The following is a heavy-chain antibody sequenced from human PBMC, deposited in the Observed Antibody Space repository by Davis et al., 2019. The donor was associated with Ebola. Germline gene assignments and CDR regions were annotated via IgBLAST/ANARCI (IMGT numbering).Heavy chain of an antibody. CDR2: INHSGST. CDR3: ARGITGNYYYYYGMDV. CDR1: GGSISSSSYY. Sequence: SETLSLTCTVSGGSISSSSYYWGWIRQPPGKGLEWIVEINHSGSTNYNPSLKRRVTISVDTSKNQFYLKLNSVTAADTAVYYCARGITGNYYYYYGMDVWGQGTTVTVSS. V-gene: IGHV4-39*07. J-gene: IGHJ6*02. D-gene: IGHD1-20*01.